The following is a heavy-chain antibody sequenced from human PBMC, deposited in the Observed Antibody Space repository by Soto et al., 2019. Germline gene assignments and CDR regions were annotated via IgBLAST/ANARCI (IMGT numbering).Heavy chain of an antibody. CDR3: ARGDRGIAAAGSYAFDI. V-gene: IGHV1-3*01. Sequence: ASVKVSCKASGYTFTSYAMHWVRQAPGQRLEWMGWINAGNGNTKYSQKFQGRVTITRDTSASTAYMELSSLGSEDTAVYYCARGDRGIAAAGSYAFDIWGQGTMVTVSS. J-gene: IGHJ3*02. D-gene: IGHD6-13*01. CDR2: INAGNGNT. CDR1: GYTFTSYA.